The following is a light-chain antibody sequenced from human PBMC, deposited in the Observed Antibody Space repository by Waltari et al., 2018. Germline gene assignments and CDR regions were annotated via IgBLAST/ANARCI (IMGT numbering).Light chain of an antibody. CDR1: SLRSYY. CDR2: GNN. CDR3: HSRDASGVGGS. V-gene: IGLV3-19*01. Sequence: SSELTQDPTVSVAMGQTVRITCQGDSLRSYYASWYQQRPGQAPILVFSGNNNRPSWGPDRFSGSSSDDTAVLTITGAQAEDEASYYCHSRDASGVGGSFGGGTKLTVL. J-gene: IGLJ2*01.